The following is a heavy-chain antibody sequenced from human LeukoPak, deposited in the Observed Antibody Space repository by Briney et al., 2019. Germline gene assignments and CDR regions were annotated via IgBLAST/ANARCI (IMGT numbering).Heavy chain of an antibody. Sequence: SETLSLTCTVSGGSISSYYWSWIRQPPGKGLEWIGYIYYSGSTNYNPSLKSRVTISVDTSKNQFSLKLSSVTAADTAVYYCARRGGIVGAIDYWGQGTLVTVSS. CDR2: IYYSGST. D-gene: IGHD1-26*01. CDR1: GGSISSYY. J-gene: IGHJ4*02. CDR3: ARRGGIVGAIDY. V-gene: IGHV4-59*08.